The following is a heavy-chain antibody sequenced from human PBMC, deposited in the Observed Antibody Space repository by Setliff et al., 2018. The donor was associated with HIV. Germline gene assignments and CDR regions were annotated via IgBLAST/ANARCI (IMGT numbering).Heavy chain of an antibody. D-gene: IGHD1-1*01. V-gene: IGHV1-69*13. Sequence: SVKVSCKASGGNFRFYAFSWVRQAPGQGLEWMGGIIPMFVTANYAQKLQDRVTITADESTSTAYMELSSLRFEDTAVYYCARAKATRQARPTNCFDPWGQGTLVTVSS. CDR1: GGNFRFYA. J-gene: IGHJ5*02. CDR3: ARAKATRQARPTNCFDP. CDR2: IIPMFVTA.